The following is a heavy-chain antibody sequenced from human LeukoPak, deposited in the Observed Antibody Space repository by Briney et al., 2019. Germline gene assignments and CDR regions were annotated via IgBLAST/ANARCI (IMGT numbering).Heavy chain of an antibody. CDR3: TTVYSNPHSSAWLEDYFDY. J-gene: IGHJ4*02. CDR2: SKSKIDGGTT. Sequence: PGGSLRLSCAASGFTFTKAWMRWVRQAPGKGLEWVGRSKSKIDGGTTDYAAPVKGRFTISRDDSKNRLYLQMNSLKSEDTAVYFCTTVYSNPHSSAWLEDYFDYWGQGTLVTVSS. V-gene: IGHV3-15*01. D-gene: IGHD6-19*01. CDR1: GFTFTKAW.